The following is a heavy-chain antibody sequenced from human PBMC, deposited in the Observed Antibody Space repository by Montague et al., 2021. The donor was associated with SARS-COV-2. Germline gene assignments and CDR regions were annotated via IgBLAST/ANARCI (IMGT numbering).Heavy chain of an antibody. V-gene: IGHV4-61*02. D-gene: IGHD2-21*01. J-gene: IGHJ5*02. CDR3: ARERVMWWFDP. CDR2: IYITGAT. Sequence: TLSLTCTVSGDSISSGRYHWSWVRQPAGKGLEFIGRIYITGATNYNPSLKSRVAISVDTSKNQFSLKLTSVTAADTAVYHCARERVMWWFDPWGQGTLVTVSS. CDR1: GDSISSGRYH.